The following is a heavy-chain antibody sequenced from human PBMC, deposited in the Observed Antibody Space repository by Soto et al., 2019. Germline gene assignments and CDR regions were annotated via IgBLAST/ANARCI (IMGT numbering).Heavy chain of an antibody. CDR3: ARGMTPPGAPAWYYFDS. V-gene: IGHV4-4*07. Sequence: PSETQSLTCSVSGASIAGSSYWSWIRQPAGKGLEWIGRFSLSGTTNYSPSLRSRVTMSADVSKNQFSLRLTSVTAADTALYYCARGMTPPGAPAWYYFDSWGQGTLVTVSS. D-gene: IGHD2-8*02. CDR1: GASIAGSSY. CDR2: FSLSGTT. J-gene: IGHJ4*02.